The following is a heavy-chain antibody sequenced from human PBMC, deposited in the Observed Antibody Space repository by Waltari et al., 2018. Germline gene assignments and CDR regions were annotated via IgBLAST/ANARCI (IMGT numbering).Heavy chain of an antibody. CDR3: ARGSGAEGARF. CDR1: GFTFSNSV. J-gene: IGHJ4*02. D-gene: IGHD6-25*01. CDR2: INYSGDTT. Sequence: EVQPLESGGGLVQPGGSLRLSCEGSGFTFSNSVMNWVRQGPGKGLEWVAGINYSGDTTSYSDSVKGRFTISRDNSMNTLYLQMNSRRVEDMAVYYCARGSGAEGARFWGQGTLVTVSS. V-gene: IGHV3-23*01.